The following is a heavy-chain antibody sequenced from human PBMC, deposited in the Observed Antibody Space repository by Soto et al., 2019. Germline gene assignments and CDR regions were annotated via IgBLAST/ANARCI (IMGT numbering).Heavy chain of an antibody. CDR1: GFTFCSYG. CDR3: AKPGDWNVLRYFDWLSPYYYGMEV. J-gene: IGHJ6*02. Sequence: GGSLRLSCAASGFTFCSYGMHWVHQAPGKGLEWVAVISYDGSNKYYADSVKGRFTISRDNSKNTLYLQMNSLRAEDTAVYYCAKPGDWNVLRYFDWLSPYYYGMEVWGQGTTVTVSS. CDR2: ISYDGSNK. V-gene: IGHV3-30*18. D-gene: IGHD3-9*01.